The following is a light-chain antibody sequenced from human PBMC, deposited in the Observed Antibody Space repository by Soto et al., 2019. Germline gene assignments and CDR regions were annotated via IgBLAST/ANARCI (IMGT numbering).Light chain of an antibody. V-gene: IGKV3-11*01. CDR3: QQLTDWPPQWT. CDR2: DAS. CDR1: QSISSY. J-gene: IGKJ1*01. Sequence: EIGMSQSPATLSVSPGERVTLSCRASQSISSYLAWYQQKPGQAPRLLIYDASSRATGIPARFSGSGSGTDFTLTISSLEPEDFAVYYCQQLTDWPPQWTFAQGTKVDIK.